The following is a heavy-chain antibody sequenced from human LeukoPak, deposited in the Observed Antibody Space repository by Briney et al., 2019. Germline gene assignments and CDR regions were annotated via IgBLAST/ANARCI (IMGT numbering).Heavy chain of an antibody. Sequence: EGSLRLSCAASGFTFSSYSMNWARQAPGKGLEWVSYISSSGSTIYYADSVKGRFTISRDNAKNSLYLQMNSLRAEDTAVYYCAELGITMIGGVWGKGTTVTISS. CDR3: AELGITMIGGV. CDR2: ISSSGSTI. J-gene: IGHJ6*04. CDR1: GFTFSSYS. D-gene: IGHD3-10*02. V-gene: IGHV3-48*04.